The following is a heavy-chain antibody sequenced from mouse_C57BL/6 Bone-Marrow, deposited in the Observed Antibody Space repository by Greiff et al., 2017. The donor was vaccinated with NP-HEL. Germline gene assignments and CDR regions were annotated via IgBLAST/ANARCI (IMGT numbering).Heavy chain of an antibody. J-gene: IGHJ2*01. CDR2: IYPGSGNT. CDR1: GYSFTSYY. V-gene: IGHV1-66*01. D-gene: IGHD1-1*01. CDR3: ATYGSSSGGY. Sequence: VQLQQSGPELVKPGASVKISCKASGYSFTSYYIHWVKQRPGQGLEWIGWIYPGSGNTKYNEKFKGPAPLPADTSSSTAYMQLSSLTSEDSAVYYCATYGSSSGGYWGQGTTLTVSS.